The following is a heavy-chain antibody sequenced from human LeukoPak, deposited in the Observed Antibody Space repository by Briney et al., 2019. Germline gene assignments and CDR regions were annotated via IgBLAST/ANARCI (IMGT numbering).Heavy chain of an antibody. CDR2: ISGSGAAT. CDR1: GFTFSSYA. J-gene: IGHJ5*02. V-gene: IGHV3-23*01. Sequence: GGSLRLSCAASGFTFSSYAMSWVRQAPGKGVEWVSSISGSGAATSYADSVKGRFSISRDNSRNTLYLQMDSLRAEDTAVYYCANSNWFDPWGQGTLVTVSS. CDR3: ANSNWFDP.